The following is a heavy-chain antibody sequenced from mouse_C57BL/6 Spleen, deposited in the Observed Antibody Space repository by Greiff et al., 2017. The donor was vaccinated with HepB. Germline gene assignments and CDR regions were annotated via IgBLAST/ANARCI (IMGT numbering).Heavy chain of an antibody. D-gene: IGHD1-1*01. CDR2: IDSSDSYT. Sequence: VQLQQSGAELVMPGASVKLSCKASGYTFTSYWMHWVKQRPGQGLEWIGEIDSSDSYTNYNQKFKGKSTLTVDKSSSTAYMQLSSLTSEDSAVYYCARTTVVASYYFDYWGQGTTLTVSS. J-gene: IGHJ2*01. CDR3: ARTTVVASYYFDY. CDR1: GYTFTSYW. V-gene: IGHV1-69*01.